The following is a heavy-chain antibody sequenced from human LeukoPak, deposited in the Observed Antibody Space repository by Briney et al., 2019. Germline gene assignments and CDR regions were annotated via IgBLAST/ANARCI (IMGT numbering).Heavy chain of an antibody. D-gene: IGHD1-26*01. CDR2: ISSSSSNI. J-gene: IGHJ4*02. CDR3: ALGSHFDY. Sequence: GGSLRLSCAASGFTFSSYSMNWVRQAPGKGLEWVSSISSSSSNIYYADSVKGRFTISRDNDKNSLYLQMNSLRAEDTAVYYCALGSHFDYWGQGTLVTVSS. CDR1: GFTFSSYS. V-gene: IGHV3-21*01.